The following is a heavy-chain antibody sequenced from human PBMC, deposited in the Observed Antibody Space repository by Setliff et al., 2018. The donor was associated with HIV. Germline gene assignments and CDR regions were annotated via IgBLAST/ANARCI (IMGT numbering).Heavy chain of an antibody. V-gene: IGHV3-15*01. CDR2: IKNRPAGGTT. J-gene: IGHJ4*02. Sequence: SLRLSCAASGFTFSTYGMQWVRQAPGRGLEWVGRIKNRPAGGTTEYAAPVKGRFTISRDDSKNMAYLQMNSLKIEDTALYFCSINSPLSSWGQGTLVTVSS. D-gene: IGHD6-6*01. CDR3: SINSPLSS. CDR1: GFTFSTYG.